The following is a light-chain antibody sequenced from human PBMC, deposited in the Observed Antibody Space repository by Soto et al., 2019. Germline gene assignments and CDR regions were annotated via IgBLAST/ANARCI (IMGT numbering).Light chain of an antibody. Sequence: QSVLTQPASVSGSPGQSITISCTGTSSDVGAYKYVSWYQQHPGKAPKLLIYEVSNRPSGVSNRFSGSKSGNTASLTISGLQAEDEADYYCSSYTGSSIYVFGTGTKLTVL. J-gene: IGLJ1*01. CDR2: EVS. CDR3: SSYTGSSIYV. CDR1: SSDVGAYKY. V-gene: IGLV2-14*01.